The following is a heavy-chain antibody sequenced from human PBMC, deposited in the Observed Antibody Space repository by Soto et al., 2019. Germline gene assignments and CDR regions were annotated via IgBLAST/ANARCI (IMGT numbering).Heavy chain of an antibody. J-gene: IGHJ4*02. D-gene: IGHD3-3*01. V-gene: IGHV4-39*01. CDR2: IYYSGST. CDR3: ARAPKPPLEWLLLYYFDY. Sequence: SETLSPTCTVSGGSISSSSYYWGWIRQPPGKGLEWIGSIYYSGSTYYNPSLKSRVTISVDTSKNQFSLKLSSVTAADTAVYYCARAPKPPLEWLLLYYFDYWGQGTLVTVSS. CDR1: GGSISSSSYY.